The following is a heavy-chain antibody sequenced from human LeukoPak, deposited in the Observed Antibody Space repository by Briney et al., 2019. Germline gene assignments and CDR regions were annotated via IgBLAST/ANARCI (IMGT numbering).Heavy chain of an antibody. V-gene: IGHV3-48*02. D-gene: IGHD4-17*01. J-gene: IGHJ4*02. CDR1: GFTFSSYS. Sequence: TAGSLRLSCAASGFTFSSYSMNWVRQAPGKGLEWLSYISSSSNTIYYADSVKGRFTISRDNAKNSLYLQMNSLRDEDTAVYYCARTRPYGCDYWGQGTLVTVSS. CDR3: ARTRPYGCDY. CDR2: ISSSSNTI.